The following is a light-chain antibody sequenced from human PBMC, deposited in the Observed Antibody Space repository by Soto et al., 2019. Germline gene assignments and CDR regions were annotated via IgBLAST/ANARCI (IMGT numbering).Light chain of an antibody. J-gene: IGKJ4*01. CDR3: QQYHKWPPLA. Sequence: EIVMTQSPATLSVSPGERATLSCRASQSVSNDLAWYQQKPGQAPRLLIYGASTRATSVPARFSGSGSGTEFTLTISSLKSDDFAVYYCQQYHKWPPLAFGGGTKVDIK. V-gene: IGKV3-15*01. CDR1: QSVSND. CDR2: GAS.